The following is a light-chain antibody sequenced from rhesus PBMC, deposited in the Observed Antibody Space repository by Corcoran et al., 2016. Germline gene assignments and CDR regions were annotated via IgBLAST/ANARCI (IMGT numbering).Light chain of an antibody. CDR3: LQTSNWPRT. J-gene: IGKJ1*01. V-gene: IGKV3-24*04. Sequence: EVVMAQSPATLALSPGERATLSCRASLILSNHLAWYQQRPGQAPGPLIHGASNRATGVPDRFSGRGSGTDFTLTISSLEPEDVGVYFCLQTSNWPRTFGQGTKVEI. CDR2: GAS. CDR1: LILSNH.